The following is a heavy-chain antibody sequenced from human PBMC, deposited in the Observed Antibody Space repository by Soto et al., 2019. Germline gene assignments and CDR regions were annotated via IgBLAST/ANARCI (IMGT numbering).Heavy chain of an antibody. V-gene: IGHV3-64D*08. Sequence: GGSLRLSCSASGFTFSSYDMHWVRQAPGKGLEYVSAISSNGGSTYYADSVKGRFTISRDNSKNSLYLQMSSLRAEDTAVYYCVKRLYHDNSGPWGQGTLVTVSS. CDR2: ISSNGGST. CDR1: GFTFSSYD. CDR3: VKRLYHDNSGP. J-gene: IGHJ4*02. D-gene: IGHD3-22*01.